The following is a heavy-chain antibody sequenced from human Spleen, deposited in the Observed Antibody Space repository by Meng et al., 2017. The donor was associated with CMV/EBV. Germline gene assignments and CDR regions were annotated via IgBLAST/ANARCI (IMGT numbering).Heavy chain of an antibody. D-gene: IGHD2-8*01. CDR3: ARDIVLNWFGP. J-gene: IGHJ5*02. Sequence: LTCTVSGGSINKSSWWSWVRQAPGKGLEGIGEIYYSGTTKYNPSLKSRVTISVDTSNNQFSLKLTSVTAADTAVYYCARDIVLNWFGPWGQGTLVTVSS. V-gene: IGHV4-4*02. CDR2: IYYSGTT. CDR1: GGSINKSSW.